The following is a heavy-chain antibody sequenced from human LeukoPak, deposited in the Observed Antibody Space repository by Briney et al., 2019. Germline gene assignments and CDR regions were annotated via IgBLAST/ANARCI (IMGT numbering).Heavy chain of an antibody. V-gene: IGHV3-21*01. J-gene: IGHJ1*01. Sequence: GGSVRLSCAASGFTFSSYSMNWVRQAPGKGLEWVSSISSSSSYIYYADSVKGRFTISRDNAKNSLYLQMNSRRAEATAVYYCARDSAPRVGYFQHWGQGTLATVSS. D-gene: IGHD2-2*01. CDR1: GFTFSSYS. CDR2: ISSSSSYI. CDR3: ARDSAPRVGYFQH.